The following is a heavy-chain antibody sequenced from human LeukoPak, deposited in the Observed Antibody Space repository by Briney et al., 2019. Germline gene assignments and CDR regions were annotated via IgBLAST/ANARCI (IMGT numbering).Heavy chain of an antibody. Sequence: PGGSLRLSCAASGFTFSDYYMSWIRQAPGKGLEWVSYISSSGSTIYYADSVKGRFTISRDNAKNSLYLQMNSLRAEDTAVYYCASTYSGSYNKYFQHRGQGTLVTVSS. J-gene: IGHJ1*01. CDR3: ASTYSGSYNKYFQH. CDR2: ISSSGSTI. V-gene: IGHV3-11*01. CDR1: GFTFSDYY. D-gene: IGHD1-26*01.